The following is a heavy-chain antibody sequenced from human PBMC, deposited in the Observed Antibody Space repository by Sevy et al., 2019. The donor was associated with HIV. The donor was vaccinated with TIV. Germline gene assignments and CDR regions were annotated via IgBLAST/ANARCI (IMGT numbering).Heavy chain of an antibody. CDR1: GFDVNENY. V-gene: IGHV3-53*01. Sequence: GGSLRLSCAASGFDVNENYMSWVRQAPGKGLEWVSIIYSGDTGGSTYYADSVKGRLTISRDNSQNTLYLQINSLRPEDTAVYYCARERLVSAGGYYNYYFGMDVWGQGTTVNVSS. D-gene: IGHD3-3*01. CDR3: ARERLVSAGGYYNYYFGMDV. J-gene: IGHJ6*02. CDR2: IYSGDTGGST.